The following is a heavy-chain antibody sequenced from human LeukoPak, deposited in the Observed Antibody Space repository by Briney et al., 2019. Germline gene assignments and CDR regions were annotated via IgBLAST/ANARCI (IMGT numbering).Heavy chain of an antibody. Sequence: PGGSLRLTCTPSGFSFISHAMSWVRQAPGKGLEGVSAISGSGGSTSYADSVKGRFTISRDNSKNTLYLQMNSLRAEDTAVYYCAKDPSFIQLWLDYWGQGTLVTVSS. V-gene: IGHV3-23*01. CDR3: AKDPSFIQLWLDY. D-gene: IGHD5-18*01. J-gene: IGHJ4*02. CDR2: ISGSGGST. CDR1: GFSFISHA.